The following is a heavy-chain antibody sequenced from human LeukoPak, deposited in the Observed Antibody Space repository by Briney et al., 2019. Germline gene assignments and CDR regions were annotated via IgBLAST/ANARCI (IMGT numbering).Heavy chain of an antibody. CDR2: IYYSGST. CDR1: GGSMSPYH. V-gene: IGHV4-59*08. Sequence: SETLSLTFTVSGGSMSPYHWGWIRQPPGKGLEWTGYIYYSGSTNYNPSLKSRVTISVDTSKNQFSLKLSSVTAADTAIYYCARAVSGRFDYWGQGTLVTVSS. J-gene: IGHJ4*02. CDR3: ARAVSGRFDY. D-gene: IGHD6-19*01.